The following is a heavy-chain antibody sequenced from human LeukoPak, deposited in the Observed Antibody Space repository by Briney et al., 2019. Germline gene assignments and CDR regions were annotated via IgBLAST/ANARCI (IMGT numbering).Heavy chain of an antibody. CDR3: ARVVVAQRAGAFDI. Sequence: ASVKVSCKASGYTFTSYGISWVRQAPGQGLEWMGWISVYNGNTNYAQKLQGRVTMTTDTSTSTAYMELSSLRSEDTAVYYCARVVVAQRAGAFDIWGQGTMVTVSS. D-gene: IGHD2-15*01. J-gene: IGHJ3*02. V-gene: IGHV1-18*01. CDR1: GYTFTSYG. CDR2: ISVYNGNT.